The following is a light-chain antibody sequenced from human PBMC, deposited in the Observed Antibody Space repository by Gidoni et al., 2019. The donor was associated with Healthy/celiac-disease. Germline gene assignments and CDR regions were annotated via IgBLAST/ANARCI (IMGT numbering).Light chain of an antibody. V-gene: IGKV4-1*01. Sequence: DIVMTQSPDSLAVSLGERATINCKSSQSVLYSSNNKNYLAWYQQKPGQPPKLLIYWASTRESGVPDRFSGSGSGTDFTLTISSLQAEDVAVYYCQQYYSRPGTFGPGTKVDIK. CDR3: QQYYSRPGT. CDR1: QSVLYSSNNKNY. J-gene: IGKJ3*01. CDR2: WAS.